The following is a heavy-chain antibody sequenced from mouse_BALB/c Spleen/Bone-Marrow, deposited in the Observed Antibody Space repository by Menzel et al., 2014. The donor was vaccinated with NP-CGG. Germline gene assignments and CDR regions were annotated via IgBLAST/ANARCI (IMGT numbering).Heavy chain of an antibody. CDR2: IYPGSGNT. V-gene: IGHV1-84*02. CDR3: ARRRYDVGYFDV. Sequence: VQLQQSGPELVKPGASVKISCKASGYTFTDYYINWVKQRPGQGLAWIGWIYPGSGNTKYNEKFKGKATLTVDTSSSTAYMHLSSLTSEDTAVYFCARRRYDVGYFDVWGAGTTVTVSS. J-gene: IGHJ1*01. CDR1: GYTFTDYY. D-gene: IGHD2-14*01.